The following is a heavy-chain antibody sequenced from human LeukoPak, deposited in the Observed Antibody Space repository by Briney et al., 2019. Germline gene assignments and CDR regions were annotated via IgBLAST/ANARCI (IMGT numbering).Heavy chain of an antibody. CDR3: ARSGSGPGIYYFDY. V-gene: IGHV4-59*08. CDR2: IYYSGST. CDR1: GGSISSYY. Sequence: SETLSLTCTVSGGSISSYYWSWIRQPPGKGLEWIGYIYYSGSTNYNPSLKSRVTISVDTSKNQFSLKLSSVTAADTAVYYCARSGSGPGIYYFDYWGQGTLVTVSS. D-gene: IGHD5-12*01. J-gene: IGHJ4*02.